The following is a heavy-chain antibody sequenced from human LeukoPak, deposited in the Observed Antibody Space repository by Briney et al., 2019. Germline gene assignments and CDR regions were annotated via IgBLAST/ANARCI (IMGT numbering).Heavy chain of an antibody. J-gene: IGHJ4*02. Sequence: KPSETLSLSCTVSGASISNSRDYWGWIRQPPGKGLEWIGSIFFSGSTYYNPSLKSRAAISVDSSKNQFSLKLSSVTAADTAFYYCARRVEIAVAGPIEYWGQGTLVPVSS. D-gene: IGHD6-19*01. CDR3: ARRVEIAVAGPIEY. V-gene: IGHV4-39*01. CDR1: GASISNSRDY. CDR2: IFFSGST.